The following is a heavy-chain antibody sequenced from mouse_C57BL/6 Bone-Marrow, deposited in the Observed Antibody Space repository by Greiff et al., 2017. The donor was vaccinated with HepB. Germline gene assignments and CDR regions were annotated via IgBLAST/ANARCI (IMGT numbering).Heavy chain of an antibody. CDR3: ARMYYGSFYYYAMDY. CDR1: GYAFSSSW. CDR2: IYPGDGDT. V-gene: IGHV1-82*01. J-gene: IGHJ4*01. Sequence: VQLQQSGPELVKPGASVKISCKASGYAFSSSWMNWVKQRPGKGLEWIGRIYPGDGDTNYNGKFKGKATLTADKSSSTAYMKLSSLTSEDSAVYFCARMYYGSFYYYAMDYWGQGTSVTVSS. D-gene: IGHD1-1*01.